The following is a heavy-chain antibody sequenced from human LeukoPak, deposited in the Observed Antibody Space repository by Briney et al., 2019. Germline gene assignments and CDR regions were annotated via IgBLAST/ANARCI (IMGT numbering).Heavy chain of an antibody. CDR1: GYTFTGYY. CDR3: ARDSSPLYYYDSSGYVNFDY. Sequence: ASVKVSCKASGYTFTGYYMHWVRQAPGQGLEWMGWINPNSGGTNYAQKFQGRVTMTRDTSISTAYMELSRLRSDDTAVYYCARDSSPLYYYDSSGYVNFDYWGQGTLVTVPS. V-gene: IGHV1-2*02. J-gene: IGHJ4*02. CDR2: INPNSGGT. D-gene: IGHD3-22*01.